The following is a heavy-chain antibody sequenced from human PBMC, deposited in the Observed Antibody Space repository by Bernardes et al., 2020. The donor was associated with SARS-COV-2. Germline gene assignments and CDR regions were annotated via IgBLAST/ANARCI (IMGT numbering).Heavy chain of an antibody. CDR2: ISSSVSQQ. Sequence: GGSLRLSCATSGFIFNNYGIHWVRQAPGKGLEWVAVISSSVSQQYSAYSESVKGRFTVSRDTSKDTVYLQMNSLRTDDTAVYYCVRDLGESLLYYFENWGQGTLVTVSS. CDR1: GFIFNNYG. CDR3: VRDLGESLLYYFEN. J-gene: IGHJ4*02. V-gene: IGHV3-30*03. D-gene: IGHD3-10*01.